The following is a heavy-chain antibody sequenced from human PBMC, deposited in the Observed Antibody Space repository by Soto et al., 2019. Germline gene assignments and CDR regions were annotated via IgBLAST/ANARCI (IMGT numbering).Heavy chain of an antibody. Sequence: GASVKVSCKASGYTFTSYYMHWVRQAPGQGLEWMGIINPSGGSTSYAQKFQGRVTMTRDTSTSTVYMELSSLRSEDTAVYYCARGFVTGIAVAGLDFDYWGQGTLVTVSS. CDR1: GYTFTSYY. D-gene: IGHD6-19*01. CDR3: ARGFVTGIAVAGLDFDY. V-gene: IGHV1-46*01. CDR2: INPSGGST. J-gene: IGHJ4*02.